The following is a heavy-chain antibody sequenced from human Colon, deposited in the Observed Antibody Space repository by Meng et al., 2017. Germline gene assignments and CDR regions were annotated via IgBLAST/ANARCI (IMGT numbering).Heavy chain of an antibody. CDR1: GFTFSSYT. D-gene: IGHD3-10*01. Sequence: GESLKISCAASGFTFSSYTMSWVRQAPGKGLEWVSIISGSGGTTYYADSVKGRFTISRDNSKNALYLQVNSLRAEDTALYYCAKGKQSNTYYFDYWGQGSLVTVSS. CDR2: ISGSGGTT. J-gene: IGHJ4*02. V-gene: IGHV3-23*01. CDR3: AKGKQSNTYYFDY.